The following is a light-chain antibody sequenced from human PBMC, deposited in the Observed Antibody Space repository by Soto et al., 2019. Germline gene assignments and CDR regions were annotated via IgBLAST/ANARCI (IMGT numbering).Light chain of an antibody. J-gene: IGLJ1*01. CDR2: DVT. Sequence: QSALTQPPSASGSPGQSVTISCTGTSSDVGGYNYVSWHQQHPGKAPKLIIYDVTKRPSGVPDRFSGSKSGYTASLTVSGLQAEDEADYYCSSFARGNIYVFGTGTKVIVL. CDR1: SSDVGGYNY. CDR3: SSFARGNIYV. V-gene: IGLV2-8*01.